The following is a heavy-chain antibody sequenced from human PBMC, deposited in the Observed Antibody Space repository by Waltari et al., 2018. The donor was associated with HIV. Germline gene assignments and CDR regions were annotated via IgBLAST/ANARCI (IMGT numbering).Heavy chain of an antibody. Sequence: QVQLVQSGAEVKKPGASVKVSCKASGYTFTSYGISWVRQAPGQGLEWMGWCASYNGNTTSAQKHQGRVTMTTDTSPSTAYMELRSLRSDDTAVYYCARDLLGPYYDYVRGSADYWGQGTLVTVSS. J-gene: IGHJ4*02. CDR1: GYTFTSYG. CDR2: CASYNGNT. V-gene: IGHV1-18*01. D-gene: IGHD3-16*01. CDR3: ARDLLGPYYDYVRGSADY.